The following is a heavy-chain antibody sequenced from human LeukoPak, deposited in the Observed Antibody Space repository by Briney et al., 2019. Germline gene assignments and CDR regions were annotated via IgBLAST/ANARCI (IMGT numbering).Heavy chain of an antibody. D-gene: IGHD3-22*01. Sequence: SETLSLTCTVSGGSISSYYWSWIRQPAGKGLEWIGRIYTRGSNNYNPSLKIRVTMLSDMSKKHVSLTLIYETAADAAVYSCAGEGHYYDSTGYYSGGEDYWGQGTLVTVSS. CDR1: GGSISSYY. CDR2: IYTRGSN. CDR3: AGEGHYYDSTGYYSGGEDY. V-gene: IGHV4-4*07. J-gene: IGHJ4*02.